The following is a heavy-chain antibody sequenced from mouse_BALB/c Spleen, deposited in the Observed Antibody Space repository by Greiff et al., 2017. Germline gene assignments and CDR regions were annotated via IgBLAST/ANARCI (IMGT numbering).Heavy chain of an antibody. CDR1: GYAFTNYL. D-gene: IGHD1-1*01. CDR2: INPGSGGT. Sequence: VQLQQSGAELVRPGTSVKVSCKASGYAFTNYLIEWVKQRPGQGLEWIGVINPGSGGTNYNEKFKGKATLTADTSSSTAYMQLSSLSSDDSAVYFCASPGSIFHPMDYWGQGTSVTVSS. J-gene: IGHJ4*01. V-gene: IGHV1-54*01. CDR3: ASPGSIFHPMDY.